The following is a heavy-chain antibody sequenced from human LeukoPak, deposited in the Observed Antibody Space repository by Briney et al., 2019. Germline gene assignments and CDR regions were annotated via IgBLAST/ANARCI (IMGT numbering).Heavy chain of an antibody. V-gene: IGHV1-69*13. CDR2: IIPIFGTA. D-gene: IGHD3-3*01. CDR1: GGTFSSYA. Sequence: GASVKVSCKASGGTFSSYAISWVRQAPGQGLEWMGGIIPIFGTANYAQKFQGRVTITADESTSTAYMELSSLRSEDTAVYYCASRGVTIFGVYGMGVWGQGTTVTVSS. J-gene: IGHJ6*02. CDR3: ASRGVTIFGVYGMGV.